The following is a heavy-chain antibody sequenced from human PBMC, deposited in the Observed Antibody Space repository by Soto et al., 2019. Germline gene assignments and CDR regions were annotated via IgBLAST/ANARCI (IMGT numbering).Heavy chain of an antibody. Sequence: GASVKVSCKASGYTFTGYYMHWVRQAPGQGLEWMGWINPNSGGTNYAQKFQGWVTTTRDTSISTAYMELSRLRSDDTAVYYCARALYYYDSSGYDYWGQGPLVTVSS. CDR3: ARALYYYDSSGYDY. V-gene: IGHV1-2*04. D-gene: IGHD3-22*01. CDR2: INPNSGGT. CDR1: GYTFTGYY. J-gene: IGHJ4*02.